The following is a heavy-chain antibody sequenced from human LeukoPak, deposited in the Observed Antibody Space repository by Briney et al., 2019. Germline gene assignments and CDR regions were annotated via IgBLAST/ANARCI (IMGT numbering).Heavy chain of an antibody. CDR1: GGSFSGYY. J-gene: IGHJ4*02. D-gene: IGHD2-2*01. CDR3: ARGHPSSVPHYFDY. CDR2: INHSGST. V-gene: IGHV4-34*01. Sequence: SETLSLTCAVYGGSFSGYYWSWIRQPPGKGLEWIGEINHSGSTNCNPSLKSRVTISVDTSKNQFSLKLSSVTAADTAVYYCARGHPSSVPHYFDYWGQGTLVTVSS.